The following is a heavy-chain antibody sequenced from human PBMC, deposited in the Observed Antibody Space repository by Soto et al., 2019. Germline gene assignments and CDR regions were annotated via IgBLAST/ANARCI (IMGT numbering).Heavy chain of an antibody. D-gene: IGHD5-12*01. Sequence: PSETLSLTCTVSGGSISSYYWSWIRQPPGKGLEWIGSIFYSGSTYYNPSLKSRVTISVDTSKNQFSLKLSSVTAADTAVYYCALEMATRNFDYWGQGTLVTVSS. CDR2: IFYSGST. CDR1: GGSISSYY. CDR3: ALEMATRNFDY. V-gene: IGHV4-59*05. J-gene: IGHJ4*02.